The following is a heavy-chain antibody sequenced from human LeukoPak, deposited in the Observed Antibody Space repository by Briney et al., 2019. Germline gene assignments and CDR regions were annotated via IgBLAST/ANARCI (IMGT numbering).Heavy chain of an antibody. CDR1: GGSISSYY. CDR3: ARGAVVTAPHFDY. J-gene: IGHJ4*02. V-gene: IGHV4-59*01. D-gene: IGHD2-21*02. Sequence: SETLSLTCTVSGGSISSYYWSWIRQPPGKGLEWIGYTYYSGSTNYNPSLKSRVTISVDTSKNQFSLKLSSVTAADTAVYYCARGAVVTAPHFDYWGQGTLVTVSS. CDR2: TYYSGST.